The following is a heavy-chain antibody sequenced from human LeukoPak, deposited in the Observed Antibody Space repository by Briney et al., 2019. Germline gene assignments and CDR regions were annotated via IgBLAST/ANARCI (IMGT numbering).Heavy chain of an antibody. V-gene: IGHV3-69-1*02. Sequence: KPGGSLRLSCAASGFSFSSYSMHWVRQAPGKGLEWVSSVSSGSTIYYADSVKGRFTISRDNAKNSLYLQMNSLRAEDTAVYYCAELGITMIGGVWGKGTTVTISS. J-gene: IGHJ6*04. CDR1: GFSFSSYS. CDR2: VSSGSTI. CDR3: AELGITMIGGV. D-gene: IGHD3-10*02.